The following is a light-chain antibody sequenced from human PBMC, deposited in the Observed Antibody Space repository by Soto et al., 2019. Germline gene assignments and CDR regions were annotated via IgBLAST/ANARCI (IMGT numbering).Light chain of an antibody. CDR2: QVS. Sequence: DVVMTQSPLSLSVTLGQPASISCRSSQGLVYSDGNTFLNWFHQRPGQSPRRLIYQVSNRDSGVPARLSGSRSGTDYTLTISGVDAEDVGMYCGVQDTHWPWTFGPGTKVEIK. CDR1: QGLVYSDGNTF. CDR3: VQDTHWPWT. V-gene: IGKV2-30*01. J-gene: IGKJ1*01.